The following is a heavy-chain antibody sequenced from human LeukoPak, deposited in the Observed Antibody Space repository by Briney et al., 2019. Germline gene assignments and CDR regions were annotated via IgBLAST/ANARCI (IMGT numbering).Heavy chain of an antibody. CDR3: ARSITMVRGALDY. Sequence: SETLSLTCTVPGGSISSSSYYWGWIRQPPGKGLEWIGSIYYSGSTYHNPSLKSRVTISVDTSKNQFSLKLSSVTAADTAVYYCARSITMVRGALDYWGQGTLVTVSS. V-gene: IGHV4-39*07. CDR2: IYYSGST. D-gene: IGHD3-10*01. J-gene: IGHJ4*02. CDR1: GGSISSSSYY.